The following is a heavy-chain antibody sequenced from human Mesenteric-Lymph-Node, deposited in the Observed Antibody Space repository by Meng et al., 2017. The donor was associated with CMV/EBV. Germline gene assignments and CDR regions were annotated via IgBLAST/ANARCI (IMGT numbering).Heavy chain of an antibody. CDR3: ARPDYINYYFEF. V-gene: IGHV4-34*01. CDR1: GGCFSGVY. Sequence: TSAVYGGCFSGVYSSWIRPPPGKGLGWIVEIYHSGSTNSHPSLKSRVTISVDTSKSQFSLKLNSVTAADTAVYYCARPDYINYYFEFWGQGTLVTVSS. CDR2: IYHSGST. J-gene: IGHJ4*02. D-gene: IGHD4-11*01.